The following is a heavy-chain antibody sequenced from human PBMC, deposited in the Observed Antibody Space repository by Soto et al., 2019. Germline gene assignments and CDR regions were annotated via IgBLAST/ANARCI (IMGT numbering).Heavy chain of an antibody. J-gene: IGHJ5*02. CDR1: GFTFDDYA. V-gene: IGHV3-9*01. CDR2: ISWNSGSI. CDR3: XXXXXXXXXXXXXP. Sequence: EVQLVESGGGLVQPGRSLRLSCAASGFTFDDYAMHWVRXXPXXXXXWVSGISWNSGSIGYADSVKGRFTISRDNAKNSLYLQMXXXXXXXXXXXXXXXXXXXXXXXXXXPWGQGTLVTVSS.